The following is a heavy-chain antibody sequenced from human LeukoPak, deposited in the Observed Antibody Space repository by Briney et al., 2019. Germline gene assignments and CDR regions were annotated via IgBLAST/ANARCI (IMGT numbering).Heavy chain of an antibody. J-gene: IGHJ3*02. D-gene: IGHD1-26*01. V-gene: IGHV3-48*03. CDR2: ISSSGSTI. CDR3: ARGLYSGSYLAAFDI. Sequence: GGSLRLSCAASGFTFSSYEMNWVRQAPGKGLEWVSYISSSGSTICYADSVKGRFTISRDNAKNSLYLQMNSLRAEDTALYYCARGLYSGSYLAAFDIWGQGTMVTVSS. CDR1: GFTFSSYE.